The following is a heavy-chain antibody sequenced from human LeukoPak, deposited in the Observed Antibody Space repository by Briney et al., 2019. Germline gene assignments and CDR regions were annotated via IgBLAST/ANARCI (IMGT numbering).Heavy chain of an antibody. D-gene: IGHD6-13*01. Sequence: QPGGSLRLSCAASGFTVSSSYMNWVRQAPGRGLEWVSLLYDDGRTYYADSVKGRFTISSDNSRNTLYLQINSLKAEDTAVYYCTKATQSAAGYFQHWGQGTLVTVSS. CDR1: GFTVSSSY. V-gene: IGHV3-53*01. CDR3: TKATQSAAGYFQH. CDR2: LYDDGRT. J-gene: IGHJ1*01.